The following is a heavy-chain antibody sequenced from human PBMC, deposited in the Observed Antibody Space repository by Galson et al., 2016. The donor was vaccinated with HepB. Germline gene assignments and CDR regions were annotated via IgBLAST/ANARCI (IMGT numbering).Heavy chain of an antibody. CDR2: ISYLGISQ. CDR1: GYTFSSYI. J-gene: IGHJ3*01. D-gene: IGHD1-14*01. V-gene: IGHV3-30-3*02. Sequence: SLRLSCAASGYTFSSYIIHWVRQAPGKGLEWVSVISYLGISQDYADSVKGRFTISRDDSKNTLYLQLNGLRPEDTAVYYCARAGETTSIFAFDLWGRGTLVTVSS. CDR3: ARAGETTSIFAFDL.